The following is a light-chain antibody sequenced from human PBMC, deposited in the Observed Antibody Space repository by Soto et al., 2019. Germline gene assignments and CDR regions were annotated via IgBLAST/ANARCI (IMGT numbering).Light chain of an antibody. CDR1: ETVNNN. V-gene: IGKV3D-15*01. CDR3: QQYNDWPPA. Sequence: ETVLTQSPGTLYLSPGERATLSCRANETVNNNFLAWYGQKPGQAPRLLIHGPSRRASGIPDRFSGSGSGTEFTLTIDSLQSEDFAVYYCQQYNDWPPAFGGGTKVEIK. CDR2: GPS. J-gene: IGKJ4*01.